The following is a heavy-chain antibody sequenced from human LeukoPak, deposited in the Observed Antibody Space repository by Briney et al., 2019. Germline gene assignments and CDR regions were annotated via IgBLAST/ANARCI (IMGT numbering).Heavy chain of an antibody. CDR2: ISSSSSYI. V-gene: IGHV3-21*01. D-gene: IGHD3-3*02. Sequence: PGGSLRLSCAASGFTFSSYGMHWVRQAPGKGLEWVSSISSSSSYIYYADSVKGRFTISRDNAKNSLYLQMNSLRAEDTAVYYCARDYSITVRFDYWGQGTLVTVSS. J-gene: IGHJ4*02. CDR1: GFTFSSYG. CDR3: ARDYSITVRFDY.